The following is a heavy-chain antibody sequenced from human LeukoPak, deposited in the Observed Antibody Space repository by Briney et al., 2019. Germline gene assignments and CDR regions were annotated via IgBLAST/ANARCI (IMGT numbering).Heavy chain of an antibody. D-gene: IGHD3-3*01. Sequence: GGSLRLSCAASGFTFRSYAMTWVRQAPGKGLEWVSAISGSGGSTYYADSVKGRFTISRDNSKNTLYLQMNSLRAEDTAVYYCAKVKGVTIFGVVPGAFDIRGQGTMVTVSS. CDR1: GFTFRSYA. J-gene: IGHJ3*02. CDR3: AKVKGVTIFGVVPGAFDI. V-gene: IGHV3-23*01. CDR2: ISGSGGST.